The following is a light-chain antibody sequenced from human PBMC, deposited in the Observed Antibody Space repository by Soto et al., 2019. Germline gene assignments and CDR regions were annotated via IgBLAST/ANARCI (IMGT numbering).Light chain of an antibody. Sequence: QSALAQPASVSGSPGQSVTISCTGTSSDVGGYHYVSWYQQHPGKAPKFMIYEVTNRPSGVSHRFSGSKSGNTASLTISGLQAEDEADYYCSSYTTSSTYVFGNGNKVTV. V-gene: IGLV2-14*01. CDR2: EVT. CDR1: SSDVGGYHY. CDR3: SSYTTSSTYV. J-gene: IGLJ1*01.